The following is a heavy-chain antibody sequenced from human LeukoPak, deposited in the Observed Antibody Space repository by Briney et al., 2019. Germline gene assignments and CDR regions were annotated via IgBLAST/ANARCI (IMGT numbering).Heavy chain of an antibody. Sequence: GGSLRLSCAASGFTFSTYWMSWVRKAAGKGLEWVANIKQDGSDKFYVDSVKGRFTISRDNAKNSMYLQMNSLRAEDTAVYYCARVLPVASRDYWGQGTLVTVSS. V-gene: IGHV3-7*01. CDR2: IKQDGSDK. CDR3: ARVLPVASRDY. CDR1: GFTFSTYW. D-gene: IGHD2-2*01. J-gene: IGHJ4*02.